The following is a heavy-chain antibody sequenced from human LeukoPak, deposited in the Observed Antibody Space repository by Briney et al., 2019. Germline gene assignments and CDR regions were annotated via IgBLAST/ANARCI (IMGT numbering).Heavy chain of an antibody. Sequence: ASVKVSCKASGYTFTGYYMHWVRQAPGQGLEWMGWINPNSGGTNYAQKFQGRVTMTRDTSINTAYMELSRLRSDDTAVYYCARVLRYFDWFDYWGQGTLVTVSS. J-gene: IGHJ4*02. CDR1: GYTFTGYY. D-gene: IGHD3-9*01. V-gene: IGHV1-2*02. CDR2: INPNSGGT. CDR3: ARVLRYFDWFDY.